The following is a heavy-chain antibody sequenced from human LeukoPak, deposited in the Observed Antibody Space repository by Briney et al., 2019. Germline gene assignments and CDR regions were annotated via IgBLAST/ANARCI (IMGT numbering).Heavy chain of an antibody. CDR2: ISPSGSTI. D-gene: IGHD5-24*01. Sequence: GGSLRLSCAASGFTFSSYEMNWVGQAPGKGLEWVSYISPSGSTIYYADSVRGRFTISRDNAKNSLYLQMNSLRAEDTAVYYCAREVAERWLQFFDRWGQGTLVTVSS. V-gene: IGHV3-48*03. J-gene: IGHJ4*02. CDR3: AREVAERWLQFFDR. CDR1: GFTFSSYE.